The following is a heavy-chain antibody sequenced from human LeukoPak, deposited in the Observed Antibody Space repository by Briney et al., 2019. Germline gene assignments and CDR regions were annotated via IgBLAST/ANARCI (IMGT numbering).Heavy chain of an antibody. V-gene: IGHV3-11*01. Sequence: GGSLRLSCTASGFAFSDYYMSWIRQAPGKGLEWVSYISSSGSTIYYADSVKGRFTISRDNTKNSLYLRMNSLRAEDTAVYYCARDGSKTMIRGVMRDWGQGTLVTVSS. CDR2: ISSSGSTI. J-gene: IGHJ4*02. CDR1: GFAFSDYY. D-gene: IGHD3-10*01. CDR3: ARDGSKTMIRGVMRD.